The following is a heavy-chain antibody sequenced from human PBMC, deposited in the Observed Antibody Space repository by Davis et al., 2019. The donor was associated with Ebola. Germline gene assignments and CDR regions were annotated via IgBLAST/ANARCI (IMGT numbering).Heavy chain of an antibody. CDR3: AKMYYDFWSGYNPPMDV. Sequence: GESLKISCAASGFTVSSNYMSWVRQAPGKGLEWVSAISGSGGSTYYADSAKGRFTIPRDNSKNTLYLQMNSLRAEDTAVYYCAKMYYDFWSGYNPPMDVWGQGTTVTVSS. J-gene: IGHJ6*02. V-gene: IGHV3-23*01. CDR1: GFTVSSNY. D-gene: IGHD3-3*01. CDR2: ISGSGGST.